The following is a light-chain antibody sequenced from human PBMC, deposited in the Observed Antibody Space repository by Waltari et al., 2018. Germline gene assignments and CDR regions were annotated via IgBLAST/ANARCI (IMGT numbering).Light chain of an antibody. J-gene: IGLJ2*01. V-gene: IGLV1-47*01. CDR2: TDN. CDR3: ASWDDRLFAVL. CDR1: RANIGSNF. Sequence: QSVLTQPPSASGNPGQRVTISCSGGRANIGSNFVYWYQQLPGAAPKLLIFTDNQRPSGVPDRFSGSRSGTSASLTISGLQAEDAADYYCASWDDRLFAVLFGGGTKLTV.